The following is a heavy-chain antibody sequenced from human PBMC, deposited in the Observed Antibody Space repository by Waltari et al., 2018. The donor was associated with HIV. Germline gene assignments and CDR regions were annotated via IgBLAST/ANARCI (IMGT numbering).Heavy chain of an antibody. J-gene: IGHJ4*02. CDR1: GGSISSSNW. D-gene: IGHD3-22*01. CDR2: IYHSGST. V-gene: IGHV4-4*02. Sequence: QVQLQESGPGLVKPSGTLSLTCAVSGGSISSSNWWSWVRQPPGKGLEWIGEIYHSGSTNYNPSLKSRVTISVDKSKNQFSLKLSSVTAADTAVYYCARSTSAYYDSSGYYPVLRYWGQGTLVTVSS. CDR3: ARSTSAYYDSSGYYPVLRY.